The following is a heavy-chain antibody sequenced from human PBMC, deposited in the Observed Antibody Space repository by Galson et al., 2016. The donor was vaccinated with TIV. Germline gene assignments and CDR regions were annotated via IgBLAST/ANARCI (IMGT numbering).Heavy chain of an antibody. J-gene: IGHJ4*02. CDR1: GDSLTDLV. Sequence: SCKVSGDSLTDLVIHWVRQAPGKGLEWVGGFDPEVQKTIYAQNFQGRVTLTAHTSIDTAYMELGSLRFEDMAVYFCATVAWFPGLSLDNWGQGTLVTVSS. CDR3: ATVAWFPGLSLDN. D-gene: IGHD3-22*01. CDR2: FDPEVQKT. V-gene: IGHV1-24*01.